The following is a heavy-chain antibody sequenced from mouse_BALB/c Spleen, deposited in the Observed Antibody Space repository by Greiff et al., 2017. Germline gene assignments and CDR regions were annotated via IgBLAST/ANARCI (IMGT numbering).Heavy chain of an antibody. Sequence: VQVVESGPGLVAPSQSLSITCTVSGFSLTSYGVHWVRQPPGKGLEWLGVIWAGGSTNYNSALMSRLSISKDNSKSQVFLKMNSLQTDDTAMYYCARGGEVRRGYAMDYWGQGTSVTVSS. CDR2: IWAGGST. J-gene: IGHJ4*01. CDR1: GFSLTSYG. CDR3: ARGGEVRRGYAMDY. D-gene: IGHD2-14*01. V-gene: IGHV2-9*02.